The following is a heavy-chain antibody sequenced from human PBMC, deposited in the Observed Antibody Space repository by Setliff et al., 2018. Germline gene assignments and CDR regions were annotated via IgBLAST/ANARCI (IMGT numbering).Heavy chain of an antibody. D-gene: IGHD6-6*01. V-gene: IGHV4-38-2*01. CDR2: IYHSGST. J-gene: IGHJ4*02. CDR3: ARVSIAARPWRHYFDY. Sequence: PSETLSLTCAVSGYSISSGYYWGWIRQPPGKGLEWIGSIYHSGSTYYNPSLKSRVTISVDTSKNQFSLKLSSVTAADTAVYYCARVSIAARPWRHYFDYWGQGTLVTVSS. CDR1: GYSISSGYY.